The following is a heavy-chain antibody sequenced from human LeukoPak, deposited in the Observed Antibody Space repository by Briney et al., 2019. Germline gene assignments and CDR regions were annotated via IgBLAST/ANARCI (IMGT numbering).Heavy chain of an antibody. CDR1: GASINNYY. V-gene: IGHV4-59*12. J-gene: IGHJ3*02. CDR3: ARSFRAFDI. Sequence: SETLSLTCSVSGASINNYYWTWIRQPPGKGLGWIGYVYHTGASGYNPSLKSRVTMSVDTSKNQFSLKLSSVTAADTAVYYCARSFRAFDIWGQGTMVTVSS. CDR2: VYHTGAS. D-gene: IGHD2-21*01.